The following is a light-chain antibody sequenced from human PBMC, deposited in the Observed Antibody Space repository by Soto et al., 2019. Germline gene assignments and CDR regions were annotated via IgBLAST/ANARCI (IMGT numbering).Light chain of an antibody. CDR1: SSDVGGYKY. CDR2: DVT. CDR3: SSYTSSSSYV. J-gene: IGLJ1*01. V-gene: IGLV2-14*01. Sequence: SLLTQPSSVSGSAGQSITIPCPGTSSDVGGYKYVSWYQQHPDKAPKLIIYDVTNRPSGISNRFSGSKSGNTASLTISGLQAEDEADYYCSSYTSSSSYVFGTGTKVTVL.